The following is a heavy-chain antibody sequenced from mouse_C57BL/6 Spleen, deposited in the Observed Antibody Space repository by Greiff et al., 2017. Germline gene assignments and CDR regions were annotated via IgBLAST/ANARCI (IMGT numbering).Heavy chain of an antibody. CDR1: GYAFSSSW. V-gene: IGHV1-82*01. J-gene: IGHJ4*01. Sequence: QVQLQQSGPELVKPGASVKISCKASGYAFSSSWMNWVKQRRGKGLEWIGRIYPGDGDTNYNGKFKGKATLTAAKSSSTAYMQLSSLTSADSAVYFCAKRAQAPYYAMDYWGQGTSVTVSS. CDR3: AKRAQAPYYAMDY. D-gene: IGHD3-2*02. CDR2: IYPGDGDT.